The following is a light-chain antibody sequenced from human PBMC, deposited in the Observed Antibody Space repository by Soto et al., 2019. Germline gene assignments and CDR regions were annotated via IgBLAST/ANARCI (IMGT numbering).Light chain of an antibody. CDR2: GAS. V-gene: IGKV3-20*01. J-gene: IGKJ5*01. Sequence: EIVLTQSPGTLSLSPGERATLSSRASQSVSSSYLAWYQQKPGQAPRLLIHGASSRDTGIPDRFSGSGSGTDFPLTISRLEPEDFEVYYCQQYGSSPITFGQGTRLEIK. CDR1: QSVSSSY. CDR3: QQYGSSPIT.